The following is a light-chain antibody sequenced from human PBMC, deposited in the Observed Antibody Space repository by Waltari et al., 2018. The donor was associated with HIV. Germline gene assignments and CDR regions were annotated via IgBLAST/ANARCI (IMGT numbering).Light chain of an antibody. J-gene: IGLJ2*01. CDR2: EVS. V-gene: IGLV2-14*01. CDR1: SSDVGGYNY. CDR3: SSYSSSITLYVV. Sequence: QSALTQPASVSGSPGQSIPITCTGTSSDVGGYNYVSWYQHHPGKAPKLMISEVSNRPSGVSNRFSGSKSGNTASLTISGLQAEDEADYYCSSYSSSITLYVVFGGGTKLTVL.